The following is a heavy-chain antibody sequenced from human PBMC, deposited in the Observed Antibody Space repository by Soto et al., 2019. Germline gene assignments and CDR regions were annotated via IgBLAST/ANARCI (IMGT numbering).Heavy chain of an antibody. D-gene: IGHD2-21*02. CDR3: ARDGMKTGDT. V-gene: IGHV4-4*07. Sequence: SETLSLTCIVSGVSVRSYTWSWVRQPANKGLEWIGRVFSSVSANYNPSLKSRVSISMDTRENRISLKLDSVTAADAGVYFCARDGMKTGDTWGPGTLVTVSS. CDR1: GVSVRSYT. CDR2: VFSSVSA. J-gene: IGHJ4*02.